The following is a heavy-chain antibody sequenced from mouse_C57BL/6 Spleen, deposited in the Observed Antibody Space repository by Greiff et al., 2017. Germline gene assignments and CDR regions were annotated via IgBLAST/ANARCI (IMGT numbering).Heavy chain of an antibody. V-gene: IGHV1-26*01. J-gene: IGHJ2*01. CDR2: INPNNGGT. Sequence: EVQLQQSGPELVKPGASVKISCKASGYTFTDYYMNWVKQSHGKSLEWIGDINPNNGGTSYNQKFKGKATLTVDKSSSTAYMELRSLTSEDSAVXYCARWYDYDVGYYFDYWGQGTTLTVSS. D-gene: IGHD2-4*01. CDR1: GYTFTDYY. CDR3: ARWYDYDVGYYFDY.